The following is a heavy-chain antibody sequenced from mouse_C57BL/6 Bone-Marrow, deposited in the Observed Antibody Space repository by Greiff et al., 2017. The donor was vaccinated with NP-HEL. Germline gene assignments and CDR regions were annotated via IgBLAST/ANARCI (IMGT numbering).Heavy chain of an antibody. Sequence: EVNVVESGGDLVKPGGSLKLSCAASGFTFSSYGMSWVRQTPDKRLEWVATISSGGSYTYYPDSVKGRFTISRDNAKNTLYLQMSSLKSEDTAMYYCARRLLLRYGAWFAYWGQGTLVTVSA. D-gene: IGHD1-1*01. CDR2: ISSGGSYT. CDR3: ARRLLLRYGAWFAY. J-gene: IGHJ3*01. CDR1: GFTFSSYG. V-gene: IGHV5-6*01.